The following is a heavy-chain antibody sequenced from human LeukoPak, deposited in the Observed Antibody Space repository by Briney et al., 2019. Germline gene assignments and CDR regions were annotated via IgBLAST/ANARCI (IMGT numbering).Heavy chain of an antibody. J-gene: IGHJ4*02. Sequence: GGSLRLSCAASGFTFSSYEFNWVRQAPGKGLEWVSYISSSGTMIYYADSVKGRFTISRDNAKNSLYLQMNSLRAEDTAVYYCARGVTTTGYDYWGQGTLVTVSS. CDR3: ARGVTTTGYDY. V-gene: IGHV3-48*03. CDR1: GFTFSSYE. D-gene: IGHD1-1*01. CDR2: ISSSGTMI.